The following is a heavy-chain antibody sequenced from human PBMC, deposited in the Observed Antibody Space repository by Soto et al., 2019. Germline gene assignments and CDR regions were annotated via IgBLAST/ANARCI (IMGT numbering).Heavy chain of an antibody. D-gene: IGHD6-19*01. CDR2: ISGSGGST. CDR1: GFTFSSYA. V-gene: IGHV3-23*01. Sequence: PGGSLRLSCAASGFTFSSYAMSWVRQAPGKGLEWVSAISGSGGSTYYADSVKGRFTISRDNSKNTLYLQMNSLRAEDTAVYYCAKVWLVNDAYDAFDIWGQGTMVTVPS. J-gene: IGHJ3*02. CDR3: AKVWLVNDAYDAFDI.